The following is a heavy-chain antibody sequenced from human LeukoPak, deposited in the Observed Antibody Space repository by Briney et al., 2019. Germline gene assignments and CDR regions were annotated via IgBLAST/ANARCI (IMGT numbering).Heavy chain of an antibody. J-gene: IGHJ4*02. CDR2: ISGSGGST. Sequence: PGGSLRLSCAASGFTFSSYAMSWVRQAPGKGLEWVSAISGSGGSTYYADSVEGRFTISRDNSKNTLYLQMNSLRAEDTAVYYCAKGDYGDYPRRLADYWGQGTLVTVSS. CDR3: AKGDYGDYPRRLADY. CDR1: GFTFSSYA. D-gene: IGHD4-17*01. V-gene: IGHV3-23*01.